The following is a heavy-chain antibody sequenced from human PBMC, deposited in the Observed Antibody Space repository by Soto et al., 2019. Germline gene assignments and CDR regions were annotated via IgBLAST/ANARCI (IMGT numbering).Heavy chain of an antibody. D-gene: IGHD2-15*01. Sequence: NPSETLSLTCTVSGGSISSGGYYWSWIRQHPGKGLEWIGYIYYSGSTNYNPSLKSRVTISVDTSKNQFSLKLSSVTAADTAVYYCARERWYYYGMDVWGQGTTVTVSS. CDR3: ARERWYYYGMDV. V-gene: IGHV4-61*08. CDR1: GGSISSGGYY. J-gene: IGHJ6*02. CDR2: IYYSGST.